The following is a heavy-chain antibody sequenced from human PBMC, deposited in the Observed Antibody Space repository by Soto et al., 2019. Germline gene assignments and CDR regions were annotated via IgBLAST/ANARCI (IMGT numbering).Heavy chain of an antibody. CDR1: GGSISSSSYY. D-gene: IGHD1-20*01. J-gene: IGHJ4*02. CDR3: ATSQNGYNWNYFNH. Sequence: LSLTCTVSGGSISSSSYYWGWIRQPPGKGLEWLGSIYYSGSTYYNPSLKSRVTISVDTSKNQFSLKLSSVTAADTAVYYCATSQNGYNWNYFNHWGQGALVTVSS. V-gene: IGHV4-39*01. CDR2: IYYSGST.